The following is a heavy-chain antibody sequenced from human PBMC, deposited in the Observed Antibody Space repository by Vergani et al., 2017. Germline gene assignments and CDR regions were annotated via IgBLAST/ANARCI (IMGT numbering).Heavy chain of an antibody. J-gene: IGHJ6*02. V-gene: IGHV1-69*04. CDR3: ARDVAPAPYYYGMDV. Sequence: QVQLVQSGAEVKKPGSSVKVSCKASGGTFSSYAISWVRQAPGQGLEWMGRIIPIPGIANYAQKFQDRVTITADKSTSTAYMELSSLRSEDTAVYYCARDVAPAPYYYGMDVWGQGTTVTVSS. CDR2: IIPIPGIA. CDR1: GGTFSSYA. D-gene: IGHD2-21*01.